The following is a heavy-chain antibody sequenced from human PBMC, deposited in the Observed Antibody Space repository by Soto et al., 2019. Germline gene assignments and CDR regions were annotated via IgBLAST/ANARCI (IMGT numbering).Heavy chain of an antibody. CDR2: ISSSSRTI. CDR1: GFTFSTYG. V-gene: IGHV3-48*01. CDR3: AGDLKNYCDCLRGFDY. Sequence: EVQLVDSGGGLVQPGGSLRLSCAASGFTFSTYGMNWVRQAPGKGLEWVSYISSSSRTIYYADSVKGRFTISRDNANNSLFLQMNSVRAEDTAVYYCAGDLKNYCDCLRGFDYWGQGTLVTVSS. J-gene: IGHJ4*02. D-gene: IGHD4-17*01.